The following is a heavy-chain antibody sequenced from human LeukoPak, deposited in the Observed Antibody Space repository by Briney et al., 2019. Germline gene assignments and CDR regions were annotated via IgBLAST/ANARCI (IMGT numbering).Heavy chain of an antibody. CDR2: IIPMLGIA. CDR3: ARVNGKSGSTIYYFDY. CDR1: GGTFSSYA. J-gene: IGHJ4*02. D-gene: IGHD2-2*01. V-gene: IGHV1-69*04. Sequence: ASVTVSCTASGGTFSSYAISWVRQAPGQGLEWMVRIIPMLGIANYAQKFQGRVTITADKSTSTAYMELSSLRSEDTAVYYCARVNGKSGSTIYYFDYWGQGTLVTVSS.